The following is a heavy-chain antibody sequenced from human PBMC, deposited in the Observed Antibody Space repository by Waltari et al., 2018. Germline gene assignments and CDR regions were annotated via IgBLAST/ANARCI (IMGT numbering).Heavy chain of an antibody. Sequence: EVQLVESGGGLIQPGGSLRLSCAASGFTVSSNYMSWVRQAPGKGLELVSVIYSGGSTYYADSVKGRFTISRDNSKNTLYLQMNSLRAEDTAVYYCARALTIFGVVTVYYYGMDVWGQGTTVTVSS. V-gene: IGHV3-53*01. CDR1: GFTVSSNY. CDR2: IYSGGST. D-gene: IGHD3-3*01. CDR3: ARALTIFGVVTVYYYGMDV. J-gene: IGHJ6*02.